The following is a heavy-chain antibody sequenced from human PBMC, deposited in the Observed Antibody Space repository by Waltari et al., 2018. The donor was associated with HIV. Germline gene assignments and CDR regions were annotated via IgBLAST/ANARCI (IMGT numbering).Heavy chain of an antibody. CDR1: GFPFSDYY. Sequence: QVQLVESGGGLVKSGGSLRLSCAASGFPFSDYYMTWIRQAPGKGRELVSYSSRSVSTRFYADSVRGRFTVSRDNAKNSLYLQMNRLRVEDTAVYYCGRDWGIGRLPDYFDHGMDAWGQGTTVTVSS. CDR3: GRDWGIGRLPDYFDHGMDA. J-gene: IGHJ6*02. CDR2: SSRSVSTR. V-gene: IGHV3-11*01. D-gene: IGHD3-16*01.